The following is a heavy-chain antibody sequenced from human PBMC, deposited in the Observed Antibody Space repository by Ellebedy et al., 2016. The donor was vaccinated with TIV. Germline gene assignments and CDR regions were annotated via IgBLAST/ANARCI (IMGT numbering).Heavy chain of an antibody. CDR2: INPKSGGT. Sequence: AASVKVSCKASGYTFSGYYMHWVRQAPGQGLEWMGWINPKSGGTNYAQKFQGRVTMTRDTSISTAYMDLWRLTFDDTAVYYCARGMWYDSWGQGTLVTVSS. CDR1: GYTFSGYY. J-gene: IGHJ5*01. V-gene: IGHV1-2*02. CDR3: ARGMWYDS.